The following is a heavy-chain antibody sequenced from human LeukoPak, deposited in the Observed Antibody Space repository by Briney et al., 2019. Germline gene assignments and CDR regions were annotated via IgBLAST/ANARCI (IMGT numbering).Heavy chain of an antibody. J-gene: IGHJ4*02. V-gene: IGHV5-51*01. Sequence: GESLKISCKGSGYSFTSHWIGWVRQMPGKGLEWMGIIYPGDSDTRYSPSFQGQVTISADKSISTAYLQWSSLKASDTAIYYCARHLVPAATYYDFWSGYYDYWGQGTLVTVSS. D-gene: IGHD3-3*01. CDR3: ARHLVPAATYYDFWSGYYDY. CDR1: GYSFTSHW. CDR2: IYPGDSDT.